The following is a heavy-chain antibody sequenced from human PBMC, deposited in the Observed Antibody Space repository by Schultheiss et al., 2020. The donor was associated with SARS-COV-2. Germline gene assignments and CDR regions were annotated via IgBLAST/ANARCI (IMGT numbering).Heavy chain of an antibody. Sequence: GESLKISCKASGYTFTDYNINWVRQAPGQGLEWMGWVSTYNGNTNFEQNFQGRVTLTTDTSTSTAYMELRSLRSDDTAVYYCARDRAPGADWFDPWGQGTLVTVSS. CDR3: ARDRAPGADWFDP. CDR1: GYTFTDYN. CDR2: VSTYNGNT. D-gene: IGHD3-10*01. V-gene: IGHV1-18*04. J-gene: IGHJ5*02.